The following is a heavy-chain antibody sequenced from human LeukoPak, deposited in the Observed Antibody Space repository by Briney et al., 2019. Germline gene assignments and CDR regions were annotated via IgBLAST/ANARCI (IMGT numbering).Heavy chain of an antibody. CDR1: GGTFSSYA. D-gene: IGHD1-26*01. J-gene: IGHJ4*02. CDR2: IIPIFGTA. CDR3: AREARYSGSYFRYLGDFYYFDY. Sequence: SVKVSCKASGGTFSSYAISWVRQAPGQGLEWMGGIIPIFGTANYAQKFQGRVTITADESTSTAYMELSSLRSEDTAVYYCAREARYSGSYFRYLGDFYYFDYWGQGILVTVSS. V-gene: IGHV1-69*13.